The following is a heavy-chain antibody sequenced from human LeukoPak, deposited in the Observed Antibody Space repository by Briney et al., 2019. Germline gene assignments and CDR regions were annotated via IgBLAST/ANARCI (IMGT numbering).Heavy chain of an antibody. CDR2: INGDGSST. V-gene: IGHV3-74*01. Sequence: PGGSLRLSCAASGFTFSSYWMNWVRQAPGKGLVWVSRINGDGSSTNYADSVKGRFTIPRDNAKNTLYLQMHSLRAEDTAVYYCLGYGGGHYYFDFWGQGTLVTVSS. CDR1: GFTFSSYW. J-gene: IGHJ4*02. CDR3: LGYGGGHYYFDF. D-gene: IGHD6-19*01.